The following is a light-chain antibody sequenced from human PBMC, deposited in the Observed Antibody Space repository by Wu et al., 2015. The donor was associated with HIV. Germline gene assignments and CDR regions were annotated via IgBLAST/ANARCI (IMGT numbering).Light chain of an antibody. V-gene: IGKV3-15*01. J-gene: IGKJ4*01. CDR3: HQYNNWPPEIT. CDR2: DAS. CDR1: QSVSSN. Sequence: EVVLTQSPGTLPVSPGERVTLSCKASQSVSSNYLAWYQQKPGQSPRLLIYDASTRATGIPVRFSGYGSGTEFTLTISSLQSEDFAVYYCHQYNNWPPEITFGG.